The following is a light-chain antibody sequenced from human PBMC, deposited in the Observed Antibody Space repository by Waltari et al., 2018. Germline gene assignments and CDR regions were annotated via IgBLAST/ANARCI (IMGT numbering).Light chain of an antibody. CDR1: QSVSRT. J-gene: IGKJ1*01. Sequence: EIVLTQSPGTLCLSPGERATLSCRASQSVSRTLAWYQQKPGQAPRLLSYDASTRATGIPDRFSGSGSGTDFSLTISRLEPEDFAVYYCQKYGTLPATFGQGTKVEIK. CDR3: QKYGTLPAT. V-gene: IGKV3-20*01. CDR2: DAS.